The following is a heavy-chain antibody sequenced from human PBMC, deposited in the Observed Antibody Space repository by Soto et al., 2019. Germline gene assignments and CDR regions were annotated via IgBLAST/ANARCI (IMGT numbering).Heavy chain of an antibody. Sequence: SETLSLTCTVSGGSISSGGYYWSWIRQHPGKGLEWIGYIYYSGSTYYNPSLKSRVTISVDTSKNQFSLKLSSVTAADTAVYYCARGGIIGSGSNDFDYWGQGTLVTVSS. CDR3: ARGGIIGSGSNDFDY. V-gene: IGHV4-31*03. CDR2: IYYSGST. CDR1: GGSISSGGYY. D-gene: IGHD3-10*01. J-gene: IGHJ4*02.